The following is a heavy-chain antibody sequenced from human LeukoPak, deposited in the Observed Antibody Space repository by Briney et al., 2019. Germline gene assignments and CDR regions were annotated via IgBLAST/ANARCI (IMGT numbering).Heavy chain of an antibody. CDR1: GFTFSSYW. V-gene: IGHV3-74*01. CDR3: ARSVVVAARD. D-gene: IGHD2-15*01. Sequence: GGSLRLSCAASGFTFSSYWMHWVRQAPGKGLVWVSRLNSDGSSTNYADSVKGRFTISRDNAKNTLYLQMNSLRAEDTAVYYCARSVVVAARDWGQGTLVTVSS. CDR2: LNSDGSST. J-gene: IGHJ4*02.